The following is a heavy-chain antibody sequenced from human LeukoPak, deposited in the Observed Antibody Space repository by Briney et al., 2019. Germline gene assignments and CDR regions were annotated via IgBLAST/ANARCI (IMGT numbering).Heavy chain of an antibody. J-gene: IGHJ4*02. CDR2: IRSDGSEK. V-gene: IGHV3-30*02. D-gene: IGHD3-22*01. CDR3: AKHDSSSVY. Sequence: GGSLRLSCAVSGFIFNNYGMHWVRQAPGKGLEWVAFIRSDGSEKNYAGSVKGRFTISRDNSKNTLYVQMNSLRADDTAVYYCAKHDSSSVYWGQGTLVTVSS. CDR1: GFIFNNYG.